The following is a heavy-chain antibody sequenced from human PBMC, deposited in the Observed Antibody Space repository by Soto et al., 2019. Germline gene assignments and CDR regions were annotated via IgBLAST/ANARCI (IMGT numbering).Heavy chain of an antibody. J-gene: IGHJ6*02. V-gene: IGHV1-18*01. CDR3: ASFFNSGSYPTYYYYGMDV. CDR1: GYTFTSYG. D-gene: IGHD1-26*01. Sequence: QVQLVQSGAEVKKPGASVKVSCKASGYTFTSYGISWVRQAPGQGLEWMGWISAYNGNTNYAQKLQGRVTMTTDTSTSTAHMELSSLRSDDTAVYYCASFFNSGSYPTYYYYGMDVWGQGTTVTVSS. CDR2: ISAYNGNT.